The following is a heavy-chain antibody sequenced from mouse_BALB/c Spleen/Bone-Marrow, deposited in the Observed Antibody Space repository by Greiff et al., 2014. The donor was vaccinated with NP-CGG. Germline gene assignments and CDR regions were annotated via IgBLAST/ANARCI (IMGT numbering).Heavy chain of an antibody. CDR1: GFNIKDTY. J-gene: IGHJ2*01. D-gene: IGHD1-1*01. CDR3: ASYVYGYYFDY. CDR2: IDPANGNT. Sequence: VQLQQSGAELVKPGASVRLSCTASGFNIKDTYMHWVKQRPDQGLEWIGRIDPANGNTKYDPKFQGKAAITADTSSNTSYLQLMSLTSEATDVYYCASYVYGYYFDYWGQGTTLTVSS. V-gene: IGHV14-3*02.